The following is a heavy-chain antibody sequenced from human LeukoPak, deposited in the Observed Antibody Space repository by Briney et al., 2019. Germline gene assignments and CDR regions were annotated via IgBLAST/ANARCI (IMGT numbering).Heavy chain of an antibody. CDR1: GFTFSTYA. V-gene: IGHV3-23*01. CDR2: ISSSGRDC. Sequence: GGSLRLSCAASGFTFSTYAMNWVRQAPGKGLEWVSLISSSGRDCYYTDSVKGRFTISRDNSKNTQYLQMNSLRAEDTAVYYCAKTSYSSTLPYYWGQGILVTVSS. CDR3: AKTSYSSTLPYY. D-gene: IGHD6-13*01. J-gene: IGHJ4*02.